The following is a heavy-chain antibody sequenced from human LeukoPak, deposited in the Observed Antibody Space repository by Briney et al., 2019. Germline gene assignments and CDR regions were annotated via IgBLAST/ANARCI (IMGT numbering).Heavy chain of an antibody. D-gene: IGHD1-1*01. CDR3: ARLGWNEGVPVPLNAFDI. J-gene: IGHJ3*02. Sequence: PSETLSLTCTVSGYSISSGYYWGWIRQPPGKGLEWIGSIYHSGSTNYNPSLKSRVTISVDTSKNQFSLKLSSVTAADTAVYYCARLGWNEGVPVPLNAFDIWGQGTMVTVSS. CDR2: IYHSGST. V-gene: IGHV4-38-2*02. CDR1: GYSISSGYY.